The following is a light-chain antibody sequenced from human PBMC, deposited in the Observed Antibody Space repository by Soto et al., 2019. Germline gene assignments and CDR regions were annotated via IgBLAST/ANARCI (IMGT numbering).Light chain of an antibody. CDR1: QSVSSY. J-gene: IGKJ5*01. Sequence: EIVLTQSPATLSLSPGERATLSCRASQSVSSYLALYQQKPSPAPRPLILYASNMATGIPARFSGSGSGTDFTLTISSLEPEDFAVYYCQQRNNWPITFGQGTRLEIK. CDR3: QQRNNWPIT. V-gene: IGKV3-11*01. CDR2: YAS.